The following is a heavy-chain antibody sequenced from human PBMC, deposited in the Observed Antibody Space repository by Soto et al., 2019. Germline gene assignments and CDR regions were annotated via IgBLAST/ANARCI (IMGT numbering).Heavy chain of an antibody. D-gene: IGHD5-18*01. J-gene: IGHJ5*02. V-gene: IGHV3-23*01. CDR1: GFTFSSYA. CDR3: AKRGYSYGFYWFDP. CDR2: ISGSVGST. Sequence: GGSLRLSCAASGFTFSSYAMSWVHQAPGKGLEWVSAISGSVGSTYYADSVKGRFTISRDNSKNTLYLQMNSLRAEDTAVYYCAKRGYSYGFYWFDPWGQGTRVIVS.